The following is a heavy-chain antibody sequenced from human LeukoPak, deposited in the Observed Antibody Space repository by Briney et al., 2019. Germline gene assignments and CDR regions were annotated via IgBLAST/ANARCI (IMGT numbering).Heavy chain of an antibody. Sequence: SETLSLTCTVSGGSIRSGDYSWNWIRQHPGKGLEWIGYIYYSGSTYYNPSLKSRVTISVDTSKNQFSLKLSSVTAADTAVYYCARVEAWELPIWGQGTMVTVSS. CDR1: GGSIRSGDYS. J-gene: IGHJ3*02. D-gene: IGHD1-26*01. V-gene: IGHV4-31*03. CDR3: ARVEAWELPI. CDR2: IYYSGST.